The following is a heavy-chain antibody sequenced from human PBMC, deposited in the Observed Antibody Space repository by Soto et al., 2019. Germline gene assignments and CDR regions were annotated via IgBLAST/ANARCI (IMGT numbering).Heavy chain of an antibody. J-gene: IGHJ5*02. CDR2: INHSGST. Sequence: SETLSLTCAVYGGSFSGYYWSWIRQPPGKGLEWIGEINHSGSTNYNPSLKSRVTISVDTSKNQFSLKLSSVTAADTAVYYCASTPYCIGVSCYDLLKNWFDPLGQRTPVTVSS. V-gene: IGHV4-34*01. CDR3: ASTPYCIGVSCYDLLKNWFDP. D-gene: IGHD2-15*01. CDR1: GGSFSGYY.